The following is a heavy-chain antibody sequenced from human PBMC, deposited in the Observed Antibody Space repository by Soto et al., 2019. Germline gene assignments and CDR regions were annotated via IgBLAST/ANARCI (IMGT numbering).Heavy chain of an antibody. V-gene: IGHV3-66*01. D-gene: IGHD3-3*01. CDR3: ARGGYDFWSGYSAYYYCYYMDV. CDR1: GFTVSSNY. J-gene: IGHJ6*03. CDR2: IYSGGST. Sequence: EVQLVESGGGLVQPGGSLRLSCAASGFTVSSNYMSWVRQAPGKGLEWVSVIYSGGSTYYADSVKGRFTISRDNSKNTLYLQMNSLRAEDTAVYYCARGGYDFWSGYSAYYYCYYMDVWGKGTTVTVSS.